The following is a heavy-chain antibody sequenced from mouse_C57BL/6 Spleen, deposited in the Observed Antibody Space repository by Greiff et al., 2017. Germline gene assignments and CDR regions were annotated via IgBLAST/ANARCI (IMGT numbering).Heavy chain of an antibody. D-gene: IGHD1-1*01. Sequence: EVKLMESGPVLVKPGASVKMSCKASGYTFTDYYMNWVKQSHGKSLEWIGVINPYNGGTSYNQKFKGKATLTVDKSSSTAYMELNSLTSEDSAVYYCARGLYYYGSSYAMDYWGQGTSVTVSS. V-gene: IGHV1-19*01. CDR3: ARGLYYYGSSYAMDY. CDR2: INPYNGGT. CDR1: GYTFTDYY. J-gene: IGHJ4*01.